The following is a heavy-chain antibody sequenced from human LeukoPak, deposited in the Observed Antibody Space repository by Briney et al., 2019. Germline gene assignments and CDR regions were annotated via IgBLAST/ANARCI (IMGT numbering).Heavy chain of an antibody. CDR2: ISYDGSNK. Sequence: GGSLRLSCAASGFTFSSYGMHWVRQAPGKGLGWVAVISYDGSNKYYADSVKGRFTISRDNSKNTLYLQMNSLRAEDTAVYYCAKDRGSGYFDYWGQGTLVTVSS. V-gene: IGHV3-30*18. D-gene: IGHD3-16*01. CDR3: AKDRGSGYFDY. J-gene: IGHJ4*02. CDR1: GFTFSSYG.